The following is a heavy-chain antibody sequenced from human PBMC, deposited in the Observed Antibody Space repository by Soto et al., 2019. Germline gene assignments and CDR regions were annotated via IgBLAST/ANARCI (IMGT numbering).Heavy chain of an antibody. V-gene: IGHV3-48*02. J-gene: IGHJ6*02. CDR2: ISSSSSTI. D-gene: IGHD3-3*01. Sequence: PGGSLRLCCAASGFTFSDYYMNWVRQAPGKGLEWVSYISSSSSTIYYADSVKGRFTISRDNAKNSLYLQMNSLRDEDTAVYYCARNYDFWSGYYGMDVWGQGTTVTVSS. CDR1: GFTFSDYY. CDR3: ARNYDFWSGYYGMDV.